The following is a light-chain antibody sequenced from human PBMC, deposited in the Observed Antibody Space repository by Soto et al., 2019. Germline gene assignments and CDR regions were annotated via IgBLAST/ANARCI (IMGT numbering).Light chain of an antibody. V-gene: IGKV3-15*01. Sequence: EIVMTQSPATLSVSPGERATLSCRASQSVSTNLAWYQQKPGQAPRLLIYGASTRATGIPARFSGSGSGTEFTLTISSLESEDFAVSYCQQYHNWTPYTFGQGTQVDIK. CDR2: GAS. CDR1: QSVSTN. J-gene: IGKJ2*01. CDR3: QQYHNWTPYT.